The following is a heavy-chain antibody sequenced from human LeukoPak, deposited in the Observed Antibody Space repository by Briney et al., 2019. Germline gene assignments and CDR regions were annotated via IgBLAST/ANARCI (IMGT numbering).Heavy chain of an antibody. V-gene: IGHV3-21*04. J-gene: IGHJ4*02. CDR2: ISSSSSYI. CDR3: AKDRRYDSSSYSPYYFDY. D-gene: IGHD3-22*01. CDR1: GFTFSSYS. Sequence: AGGSLRLSCAASGFTFSSYSMNWVRQAPGKGLEWVSSISSSSSYIYYADSVKGRFTISRDNAKNLLYLQMNSLRAEDTAVYYCAKDRRYDSSSYSPYYFDYWGQGTLVTVSS.